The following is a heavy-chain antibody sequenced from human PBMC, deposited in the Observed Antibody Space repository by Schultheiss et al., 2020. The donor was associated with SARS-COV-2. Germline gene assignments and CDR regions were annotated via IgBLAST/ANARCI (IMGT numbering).Heavy chain of an antibody. J-gene: IGHJ3*02. CDR2: IYYSGST. CDR3: ARGPATDAFDI. Sequence: SETLSLTCTVSGGSISSYYWSWIRQPAGKGLEWIGYIYYSGSTNYNPSLKSRVTISVDTSKNQFSLKLSSVTAADTAVYYCARGPATDAFDIWGQGTMVTVSS. CDR1: GGSISSYY. V-gene: IGHV4-59*01. D-gene: IGHD2-2*01.